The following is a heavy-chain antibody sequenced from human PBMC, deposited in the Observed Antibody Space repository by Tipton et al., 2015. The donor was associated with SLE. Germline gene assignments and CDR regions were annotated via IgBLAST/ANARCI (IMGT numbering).Heavy chain of an antibody. CDR3: ARAILGPGATWSFYYGMDV. J-gene: IGHJ6*02. CDR1: GGSIGSSSYY. V-gene: IGHV4-39*07. Sequence: TLSLTCTVSGGSIGSSSYYWGWIRQPPGKGLEWIGTMSYSGSTVYNPSLKSRVTISVDTSRNQFSLKLSSVTAADTAVYYCARAILGPGATWSFYYGMDVWGQGTTVTVSS. CDR2: MSYSGST. D-gene: IGHD3-3*01.